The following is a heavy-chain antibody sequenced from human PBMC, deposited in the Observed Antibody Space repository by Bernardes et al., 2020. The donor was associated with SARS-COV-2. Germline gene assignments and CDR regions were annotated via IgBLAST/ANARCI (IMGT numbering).Heavy chain of an antibody. D-gene: IGHD3-9*01. CDR3: ARDIDLLFYDY. J-gene: IGHJ4*02. Sequence: GGSLRLSCAASGFTFNTYVMHWVRQAPGKGLVWVSRISHDGETKPYADSVQGRFAVSRDNAKNTLYLQMNNLRAEDTAVYYCARDIDLLFYDYWGQGTLVTVSS. CDR1: GFTFNTYV. CDR2: ISHDGETK. V-gene: IGHV3-74*03.